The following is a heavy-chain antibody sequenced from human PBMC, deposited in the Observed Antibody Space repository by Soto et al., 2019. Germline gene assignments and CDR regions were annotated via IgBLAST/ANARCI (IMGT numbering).Heavy chain of an antibody. V-gene: IGHV4-59*12. CDR1: GGSMISYY. D-gene: IGHD5-12*01. CDR2: IYHAGST. CDR3: AAGGGLPRYC. J-gene: IGHJ4*02. Sequence: PSETLSLTCTVSGGSMISYYWSWIRQPPGKGLEWIGFIYHAGSTKYNPSLNSRVTISVDRSKNQFSLTVTSVTAADTAVYYCAAGGGLPRYCSGQGTLVTVSS.